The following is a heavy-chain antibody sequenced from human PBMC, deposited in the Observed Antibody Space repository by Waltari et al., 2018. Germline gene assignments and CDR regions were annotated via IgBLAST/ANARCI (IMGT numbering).Heavy chain of an antibody. CDR3: ARYEGGAAAGLTYYGMDV. J-gene: IGHJ6*02. CDR2: INHSGST. V-gene: IGHV4-34*01. CDR1: GGSFSGYY. Sequence: QVQLQQWGAGLLKPSETLSLTCAVSGGSFSGYYWSWIRQPPGKGLEWIGEINHSGSTNYNPSLKSRVTISVDTSKNQFSLKLSSVTAADTAVYYCARYEGGAAAGLTYYGMDVWGQGTTVTVSS. D-gene: IGHD3-16*01.